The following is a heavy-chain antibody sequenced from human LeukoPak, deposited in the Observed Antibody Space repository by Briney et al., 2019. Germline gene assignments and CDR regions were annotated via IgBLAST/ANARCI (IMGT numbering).Heavy chain of an antibody. CDR1: GFTFSRYA. V-gene: IGHV3-30-3*01. CDR2: ISYDGSKK. Sequence: GTSLRLSCAVSGFTFSRYAMHWVRQAPGKGLEWVAVISYDGSKKADSVKGRFTTSRDNSKNTLYLQMTSLRAEDTAVYYCARDSSDYWGQGTLVTVSS. J-gene: IGHJ4*02. CDR3: ARDSSDY.